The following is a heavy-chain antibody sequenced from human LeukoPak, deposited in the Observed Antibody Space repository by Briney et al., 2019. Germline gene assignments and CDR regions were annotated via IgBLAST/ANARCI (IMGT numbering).Heavy chain of an antibody. CDR2: IYYSGST. J-gene: IGHJ3*02. V-gene: IGHV4-59*01. CDR3: ARDGYNPVAFDI. Sequence: SETLSLTCTVSGGSISNYYWSWIRQPPGKGLEWIGYIYYSGSTNYNPSLKSRVTISVDTSKNQFSLKLSSVTAADTAVYYCARDGYNPVAFDIWGQGTVVTVSS. CDR1: GGSISNYY. D-gene: IGHD5-24*01.